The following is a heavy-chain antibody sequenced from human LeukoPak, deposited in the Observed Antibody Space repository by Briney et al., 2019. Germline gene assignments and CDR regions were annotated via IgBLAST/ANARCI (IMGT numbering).Heavy chain of an antibody. D-gene: IGHD1-1*01. J-gene: IGHJ4*02. Sequence: GASVKVSCKASGGTFITYTINWVRQAPGQGLEWIGGIIPIFGTANYAQKFQGRITITTDDSTSTAYMELSSLRSEDTAVYYCATYMLRDNWNVHTFDSWGQGTLVTVSS. CDR1: GGTFITYT. CDR3: ATYMLRDNWNVHTFDS. CDR2: IIPIFGTA. V-gene: IGHV1-69*05.